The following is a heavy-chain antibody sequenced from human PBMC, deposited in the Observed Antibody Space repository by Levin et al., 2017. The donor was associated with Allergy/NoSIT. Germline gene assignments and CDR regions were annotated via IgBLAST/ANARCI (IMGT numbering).Heavy chain of an antibody. CDR1: GGSISSSSYY. Sequence: SETLSLTCTVSGGSISSSSYYWGWIRQPPGKGLEWIGSIYYSGSTYYNPSLKSRVTISVDTSKNQFSLKLSSVTAADTAVYYCARQGKPVGNISIWGQGTLVTVSS. V-gene: IGHV4-39*01. J-gene: IGHJ4*02. CDR3: ARQGKPVGNISI. D-gene: IGHD4-23*01. CDR2: IYYSGST.